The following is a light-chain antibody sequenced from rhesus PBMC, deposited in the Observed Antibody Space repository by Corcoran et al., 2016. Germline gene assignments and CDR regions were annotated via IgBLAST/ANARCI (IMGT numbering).Light chain of an antibody. J-gene: IGKJ2*01. CDR2: YAS. Sequence: DIQMTQSPSSLSASVGDTVTITCRASQGIKNYLVWYQQKPGKAPKPLIYYASYLTSGVPSKVSGSGSGTDFTLTISSLQPEDFATYYCQQHVSSPYSFGQGTKVEIK. V-gene: IGKV1S14*01. CDR1: QGIKNY. CDR3: QQHVSSPYS.